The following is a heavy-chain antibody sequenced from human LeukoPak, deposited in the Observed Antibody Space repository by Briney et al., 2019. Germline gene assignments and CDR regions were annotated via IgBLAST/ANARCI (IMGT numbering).Heavy chain of an antibody. CDR3: ARDHYSWFDP. Sequence: SQTLSLTCTVSGGSISSGSYYWSWIRQPAGKGLEWIGRIYTSGSTNYNPSLKSRVTISVDTSKNQFSLKLSSVTAADTAVYYCARDHYSWFDPWGQGTLVTVSS. J-gene: IGHJ5*02. CDR1: GGSISSGSYY. CDR2: IYTSGST. D-gene: IGHD2-21*01. V-gene: IGHV4-61*02.